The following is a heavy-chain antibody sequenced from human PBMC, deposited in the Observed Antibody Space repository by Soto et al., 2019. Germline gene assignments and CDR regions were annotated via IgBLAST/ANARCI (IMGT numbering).Heavy chain of an antibody. V-gene: IGHV3-30*02. CDR1: GVTCSTYG. J-gene: IGHJ3*02. CDR2: MGNDGITT. D-gene: IGHD1-26*01. CDR3: AKEFQWELHAFDI. Sequence: PGGSMRLSCAASGVTCSTYGMHWVRQAPGKGLEWVAVMGNDGITTFYADSVKGRFTISRDNSKNTLFLQMNSLRADDTAVYYCAKEFQWELHAFDIWGQGTMVTVSS.